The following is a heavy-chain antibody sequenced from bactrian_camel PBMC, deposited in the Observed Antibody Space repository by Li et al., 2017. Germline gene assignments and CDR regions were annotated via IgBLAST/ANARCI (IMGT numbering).Heavy chain of an antibody. Sequence: HVQLVESGGGSVQAGGSLRLSCAASRNTYSNYCMGWFRQAPGKGREGVAAIYTGTGRTRYADSVAGRFTISQDNAKNTVYLLMDSLKPEDTAMYYCAADPCVGEPRQWEEGGETMVTLTSWILGFGYWGQGTQVTVS. J-gene: IGHJ6*01. D-gene: IGHD5*01. CDR1: RNTYSNYC. V-gene: IGHV3S1*01. CDR3: AADPCVGEPRQWEEGGETMVTLTSWILGFGY. CDR2: IYTGTGRT.